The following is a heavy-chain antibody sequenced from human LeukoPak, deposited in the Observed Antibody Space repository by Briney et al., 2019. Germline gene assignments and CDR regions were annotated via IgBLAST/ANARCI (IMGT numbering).Heavy chain of an antibody. D-gene: IGHD3-10*01. CDR3: ARDESLVRGAAFDY. CDR1: GFTFSSYG. J-gene: IGHJ4*02. V-gene: IGHV3-33*01. CDR2: IGYDGTNE. Sequence: GGSLRLSCAASGFTFSSYGMHWVRQAPGKGLEWVALIGYDGTNEYYADSVKGRFTISRDNSKNTLYLQMNSLRAEDTAVYYCARDESLVRGAAFDYWGQGTLVTVSS.